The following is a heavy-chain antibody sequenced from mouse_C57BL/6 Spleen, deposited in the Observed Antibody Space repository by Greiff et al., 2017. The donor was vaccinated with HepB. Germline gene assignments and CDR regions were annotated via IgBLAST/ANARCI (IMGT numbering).Heavy chain of an antibody. Sequence: VKLMESGAELVRPGASVTLSCKASGYTFTDYEMHWVKQTPVHGLEWIGAIDPETGGTAYNQKFKGKAILTADKSSSTAYMELRSLTSEDSAVYYCTSGGYYARYFDYWGQGTTLTVSS. CDR3: TSGGYYARYFDY. CDR1: GYTFTDYE. J-gene: IGHJ2*01. D-gene: IGHD2-3*01. CDR2: IDPETGGT. V-gene: IGHV1-15*01.